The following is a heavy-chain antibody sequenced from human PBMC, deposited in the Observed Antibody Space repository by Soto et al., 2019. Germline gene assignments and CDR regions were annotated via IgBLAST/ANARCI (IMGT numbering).Heavy chain of an antibody. CDR3: ARVDTAMVFYYGMDV. CDR2: INAGNGNT. Sequence: ASVKVSCTASGYTFTSYAMHWVRQAPGQRLEWMGWINAGNGNTKYSQKFQGRVTITRDTSASTAYMELSSLRSEDTAVYYCARVDTAMVFYYGMDVWGQGTTVTVSS. J-gene: IGHJ6*02. D-gene: IGHD5-18*01. CDR1: GYTFTSYA. V-gene: IGHV1-3*01.